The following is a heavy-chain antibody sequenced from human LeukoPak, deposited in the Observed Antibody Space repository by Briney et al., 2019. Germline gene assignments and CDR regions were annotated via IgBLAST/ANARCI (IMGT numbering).Heavy chain of an antibody. CDR2: IYYSGST. V-gene: IGHV4-59*01. CDR3: ARGSGLWDAFDI. D-gene: IGHD2-8*02. Sequence: NASETLSLTCTVSGGSISSYYWSWIRQPPGKGLEWIGYIYYSGSTNYNPSLKSRVTISVDTSKNQFSLKLSSVTAADTAVYYCARGSGLWDAFDIWGQGTMVTVSS. CDR1: GGSISSYY. J-gene: IGHJ3*02.